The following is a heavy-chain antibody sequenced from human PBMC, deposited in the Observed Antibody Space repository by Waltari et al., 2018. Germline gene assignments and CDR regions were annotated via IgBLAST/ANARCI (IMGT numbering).Heavy chain of an antibody. J-gene: IGHJ4*02. CDR2: SNPSGGST. CDR1: GYIFTSYH. Sequence: QLVQSGAEVKKPGASVKVSCKASGYIFTSYHITWVRQAPGQGLEWMGRSNPSGGSTSYAQKIQGRATMTRDTSTSTVYMELSSLRSEDTAVYYWARVAGGSYQPFDYWGQGTLVTVSS. CDR3: ARVAGGSYQPFDY. V-gene: IGHV1-46*01. D-gene: IGHD1-26*01.